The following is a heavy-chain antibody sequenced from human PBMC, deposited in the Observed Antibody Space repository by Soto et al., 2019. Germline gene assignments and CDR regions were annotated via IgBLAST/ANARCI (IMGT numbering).Heavy chain of an antibody. Sequence: ASVKVSCKASGYTFTSYDINWVRQAPGQGLEWLGWMDPNSGSTGYAQNFQGRLTMTRNISINTAHMELSSLRSEDTAVYYCARERKFDFWRKGLDVWGQGTTVTVSS. CDR1: GYTFTSYD. D-gene: IGHD3-3*01. J-gene: IGHJ6*02. CDR2: MDPNSGST. V-gene: IGHV1-8*01. CDR3: ARERKFDFWRKGLDV.